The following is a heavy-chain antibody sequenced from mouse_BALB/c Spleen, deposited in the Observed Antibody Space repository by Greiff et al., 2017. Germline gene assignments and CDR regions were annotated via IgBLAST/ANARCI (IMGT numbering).Heavy chain of an antibody. CDR3: ARDGLLFYAMDY. CDR2: IRNKANGYTT. J-gene: IGHJ4*01. D-gene: IGHD1-1*01. V-gene: IGHV7-3*02. Sequence: EVQVVESGGGLVQPGGSLRLSCATSGFTFTDYYMSWVRQPPGKALEWLGFIRNKANGYTTEYSASVKGRFTISRDNSQSILYLQMNTLRAEDSATYYCARDGLLFYAMDYWGQGTSVTVSS. CDR1: GFTFTDYY.